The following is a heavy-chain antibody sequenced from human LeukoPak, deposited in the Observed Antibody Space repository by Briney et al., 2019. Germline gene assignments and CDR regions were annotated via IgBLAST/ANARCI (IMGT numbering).Heavy chain of an antibody. D-gene: IGHD5-12*01. CDR2: IYYSGST. CDR1: GGSISSSGYY. V-gene: IGHV4-39*01. J-gene: IGHJ4*02. Sequence: SETLSLTCTVSGGSISSSGYYWGWIRQPPGKGLEWIGSIYYSGSTYYNPSLKSRVTISVDTSKNQFSLKLSSVTAADTAVYYCARLNIVATILDYWGQGTLVTVSS. CDR3: ARLNIVATILDY.